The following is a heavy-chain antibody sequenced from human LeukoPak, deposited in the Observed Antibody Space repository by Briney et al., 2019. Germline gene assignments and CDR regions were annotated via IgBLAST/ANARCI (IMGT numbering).Heavy chain of an antibody. D-gene: IGHD6-6*01. CDR3: ARGGIAARFAY. CDR2: ISSGSNSI. Sequence: PGGSPRLSCAASGFPFSSYEMNWVRQAPGKGLEWVSSISSGSNSIFYADSVRGRFTISRDNAKNSLFLQMNSLRVEDTAVYYCARGGIAARFAYWGQGTLVTVSS. CDR1: GFPFSSYE. V-gene: IGHV3-48*03. J-gene: IGHJ4*02.